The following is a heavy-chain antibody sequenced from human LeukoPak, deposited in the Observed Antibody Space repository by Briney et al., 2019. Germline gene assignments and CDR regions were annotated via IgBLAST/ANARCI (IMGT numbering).Heavy chain of an antibody. CDR3: ARDFMYSISCAGC. CDR1: GFTFSSYW. V-gene: IGHV3-74*01. CDR2: INSDGSST. D-gene: IGHD6-13*01. J-gene: IGHJ4*02. Sequence: GGSLRLSCAASGFTFSSYWMHWVRKAPGPGLMWVSRINSDGSSTTYADSVKGRFTISRDNAKNTLYLQMNSLRVEDTAVYYCARDFMYSISCAGCWGQGTLVTVSS.